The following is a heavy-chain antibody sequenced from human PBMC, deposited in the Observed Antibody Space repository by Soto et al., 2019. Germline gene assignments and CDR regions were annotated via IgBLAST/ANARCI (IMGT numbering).Heavy chain of an antibody. CDR1: GFTFSSYS. J-gene: IGHJ6*02. CDR3: ARGSRYGSGSYYYYYYYGMDV. CDR2: ISSSSSYI. D-gene: IGHD3-10*01. Sequence: EVQLVESGGGLVKPGGSLRLSCAASGFTFSSYSMNWVRQAPGKGLEWVSSISSSSSYIYYADSVKGRFTISRDNAKNKPCLQINSGRTEDTAVYYCARGSRYGSGSYYYYYYYGMDVWGQGTTVTVSS. V-gene: IGHV3-21*01.